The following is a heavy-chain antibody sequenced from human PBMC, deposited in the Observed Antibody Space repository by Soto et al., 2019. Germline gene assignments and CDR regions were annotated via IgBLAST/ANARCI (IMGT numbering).Heavy chain of an antibody. CDR1: GFTFSSYA. CDR3: AKGGPYYYDSSGYYDY. V-gene: IGHV3-23*01. Sequence: GGSLRLSCAASGFTFSSYAMSWVRQAPGKGLEWVSAISGSGGSTYYADSVKGRFTISRDNSKNTLYLQMSSLRAEDTAVYYCAKGGPYYYDSSGYYDYWGQGTLVTVSS. J-gene: IGHJ4*02. CDR2: ISGSGGST. D-gene: IGHD3-22*01.